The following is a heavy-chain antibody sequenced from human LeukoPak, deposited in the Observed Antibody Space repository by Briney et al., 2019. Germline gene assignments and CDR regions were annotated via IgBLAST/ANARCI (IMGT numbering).Heavy chain of an antibody. D-gene: IGHD6-13*01. V-gene: IGHV1-18*01. CDR3: ARDEGLWGVQQSIDY. J-gene: IGHJ4*02. CDR1: GGTFSSYA. Sequence: ASVKVSCKASGGTFSSYAISWVRQAPGQGLEWMGWISAYNGNTNYAQKLQGRVTMTTDTSTSTAYMELRSLRSDDTAVYYCARDEGLWGVQQSIDYWGQGTLVTVSS. CDR2: ISAYNGNT.